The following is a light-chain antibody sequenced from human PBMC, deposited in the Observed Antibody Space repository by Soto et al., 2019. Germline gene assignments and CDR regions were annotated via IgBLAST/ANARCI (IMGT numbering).Light chain of an antibody. CDR1: QSVSSSY. J-gene: IGKJ1*01. CDR3: QQYGSSPWT. Sequence: EIVLTQSPGTLSLSPGERATLSCRASQSVSSSYLAWYQQKPGQAPRPLIYGASSRAIGIPGSFSGSGSGTGFTLTISRLEPEDFAVDYCQQYGSSPWTVGQGTKVEIK. CDR2: GAS. V-gene: IGKV3-20*01.